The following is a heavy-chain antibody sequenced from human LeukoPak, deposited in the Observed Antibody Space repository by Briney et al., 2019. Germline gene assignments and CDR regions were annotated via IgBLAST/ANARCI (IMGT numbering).Heavy chain of an antibody. Sequence: GESLRPSCVASGFTFSNYAMSWVRQAPGKRLEWVSAVTVRGGSTYYADSVKGRFTISRDNSRNTLFLQMNSLRAEDTAIYYCAKWGDFDILTGYYVSDFWGQGTLVTVSS. J-gene: IGHJ4*02. CDR2: VTVRGGST. V-gene: IGHV3-23*01. D-gene: IGHD3-9*01. CDR3: AKWGDFDILTGYYVSDF. CDR1: GFTFSNYA.